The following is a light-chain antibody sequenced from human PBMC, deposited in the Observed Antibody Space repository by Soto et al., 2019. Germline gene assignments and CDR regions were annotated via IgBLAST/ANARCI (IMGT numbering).Light chain of an antibody. CDR3: QHGYVAPYN. Sequence: DIQLTQSPSFLSPSIGESVTITCRASQVISTSLAWYQVKPGKAPKLLIYAASTLESGVPSRFTGSGSETDFTLTIRSLQPEDFATYYCQHGYVAPYNFGQGTKVDIK. CDR1: QVISTS. CDR2: AAS. V-gene: IGKV1-9*01. J-gene: IGKJ2*01.